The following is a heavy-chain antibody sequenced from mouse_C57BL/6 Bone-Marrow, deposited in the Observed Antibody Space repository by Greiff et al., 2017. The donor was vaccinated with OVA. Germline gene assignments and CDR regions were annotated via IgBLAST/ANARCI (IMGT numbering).Heavy chain of an antibody. CDR1: GYAFRSSW. D-gene: IGHD4-1*01. CDR2: LYPGDGDT. V-gene: IGHV1-82*01. J-gene: IGHJ2*01. CDR3: ARSNLEGH. Sequence: QVQLQQSGPELVKPGASVKISCKASGYAFRSSWMNWVKQRPGKGLEWIGRLYPGDGDTNYNGKFKGKATLTADKSSSTAYMQLSSLTSEDSAVDFCARSNLEGHWGQGTTLTVSS.